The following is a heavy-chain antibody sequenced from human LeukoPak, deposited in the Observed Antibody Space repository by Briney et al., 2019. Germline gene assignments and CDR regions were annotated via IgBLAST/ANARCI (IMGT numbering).Heavy chain of an antibody. CDR1: GYTFTGYY. Sequence: VASVKVSCKASGYTFTGYYMHWVRQAPGQGLEWMGRINPNSGGTNYAQKFQGRVTMTRDTSISTAYMELSRLRSDDTAVYYCATAGDSSGYYPGDWGQGTLVTVSS. V-gene: IGHV1-2*06. J-gene: IGHJ4*02. CDR2: INPNSGGT. D-gene: IGHD3-22*01. CDR3: ATAGDSSGYYPGD.